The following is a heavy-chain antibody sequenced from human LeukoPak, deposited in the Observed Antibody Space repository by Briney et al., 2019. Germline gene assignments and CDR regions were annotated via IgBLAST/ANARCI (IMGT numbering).Heavy chain of an antibody. CDR3: AKLVPSDDFWSGYLGWFDP. Sequence: GGSLRPSCAASGFTFSSYAMSWVRQAPGKGLEWVSAISGSGGSTYYADSVKGRFTISRDNSKNTLYLQMNSLRAEDTAVYYCAKLVPSDDFWSGYLGWFDPWGQGTLVTVSS. V-gene: IGHV3-23*01. J-gene: IGHJ5*02. CDR2: ISGSGGST. CDR1: GFTFSSYA. D-gene: IGHD3-3*01.